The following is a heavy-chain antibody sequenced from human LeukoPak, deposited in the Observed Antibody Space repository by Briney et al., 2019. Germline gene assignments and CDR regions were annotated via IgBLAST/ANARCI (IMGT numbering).Heavy chain of an antibody. CDR1: GFTFSSFD. J-gene: IGHJ4*02. V-gene: IGHV3-15*07. Sequence: GRSLRLSCAASGFTFSSFDMHWVRQAPGKGLEWVGHIKSKVDGGTPDYVAPVKGRFTISRDDSRNTLYLQMSSLNTEDTAVYYCTTRSPARYCSDGACYSSADYWGQGTLVTVSS. CDR2: IKSKVDGGTP. CDR3: TTRSPARYCSDGACYSSADY. D-gene: IGHD2-15*01.